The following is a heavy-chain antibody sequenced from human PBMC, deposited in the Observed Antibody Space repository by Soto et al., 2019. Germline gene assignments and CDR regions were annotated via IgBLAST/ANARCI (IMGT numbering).Heavy chain of an antibody. J-gene: IGHJ6*02. D-gene: IGHD2-2*01. Sequence: QVQLVESGGGVVQPGRSLRLSCAASGFTFSSYAMHWVRQAPGKGLEWVAVISYDGSNKYYADSVKGRFTISRDNSKNTLYLQMNSLRAEDTAVYYCARGGYCISTSCYEGYYYYGMDVWGQGTTVTVSS. CDR2: ISYDGSNK. V-gene: IGHV3-30-3*01. CDR3: ARGGYCISTSCYEGYYYYGMDV. CDR1: GFTFSSYA.